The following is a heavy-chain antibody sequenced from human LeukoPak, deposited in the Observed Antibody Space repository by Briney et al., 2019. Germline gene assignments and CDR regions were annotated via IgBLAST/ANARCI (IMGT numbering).Heavy chain of an antibody. CDR3: TRDHCSFANCYEDYYYGMDV. J-gene: IGHJ6*02. CDR2: INPNNGGT. V-gene: IGHV1-2*02. D-gene: IGHD2-2*01. CDR1: GYTFTDHY. Sequence: RASVKVSCKASGYTFTDHYMHWVRQAPGQGLEWMGWINPNNGGTTYTQNFQGRVTMTRDTPISTAYMELSRLRSDDSAIYYCTRDHCSFANCYEDYYYGMDVWGQGTTVTVSS.